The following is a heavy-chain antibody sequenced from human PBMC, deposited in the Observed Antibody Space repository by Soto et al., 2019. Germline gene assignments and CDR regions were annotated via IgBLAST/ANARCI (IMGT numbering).Heavy chain of an antibody. CDR1: GYTFTSYG. V-gene: IGHV1-18*01. D-gene: IGHD2-21*02. CDR3: ARVGGGDRLYYYYGMDV. J-gene: IGHJ6*02. CDR2: ISAYNGNT. Sequence: QVQLVQSGAEVKKPGASVKVSCKASGYTFTSYGISWVRQAPGQGLEWMGRISAYNGNTNYAQKLQGRVTMTTDTSTSTAYMERRSLRSDATAVYYCARVGGGDRLYYYYGMDVWGQGTTVTVSS.